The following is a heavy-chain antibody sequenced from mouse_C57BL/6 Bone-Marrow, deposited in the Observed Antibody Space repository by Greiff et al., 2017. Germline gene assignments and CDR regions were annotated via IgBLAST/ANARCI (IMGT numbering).Heavy chain of an antibody. CDR1: GFSFNTYA. D-gene: IGHD1-1*01. CDR3: VREITTVVYWYFDV. Sequence: EVQLVESGGGLVQPKGSLKLSCAASGFSFNTYAMNWVRQAPGKGLEWVARIRSKSNNYATYYADSVKDRFTISRDDSESMLYLQMNNLKTEDTAIYYCVREITTVVYWYFDVWGTGTTVTVSS. CDR2: IRSKSNNYAT. V-gene: IGHV10-1*01. J-gene: IGHJ1*03.